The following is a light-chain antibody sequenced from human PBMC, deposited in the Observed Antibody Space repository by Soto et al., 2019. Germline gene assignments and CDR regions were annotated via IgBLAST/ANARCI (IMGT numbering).Light chain of an antibody. V-gene: IGLV2-8*01. CDR1: SGDVGGYNY. CDR2: EVN. Sequence: QSALTQPPSASGSPGQSVTISCTGTSGDVGGYNYVSWYQQHPGKAPKLMIYEVNKRPSGVPDRFSGSKSGNTASLTVSGLQAEDEAEYYCSSYAGSNNLLFGGGTKLTVL. CDR3: SSYAGSNNLL. J-gene: IGLJ3*02.